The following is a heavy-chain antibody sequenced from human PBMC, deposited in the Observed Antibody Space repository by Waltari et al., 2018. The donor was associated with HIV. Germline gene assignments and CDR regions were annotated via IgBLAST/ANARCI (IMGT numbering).Heavy chain of an antibody. Sequence: QVQLVQSGAAVKKPGSTVKVSCKASGSTYRSYAISWGRQAHGQRLEWMGGIIPIFGTANYAQKFQGRVTITADESTSTAYMELSSLRSEDTAVYYCARYYYDSSGYYNFDYWGQGTLVTVSS. CDR1: GSTYRSYA. V-gene: IGHV1-69*01. J-gene: IGHJ4*02. D-gene: IGHD3-22*01. CDR3: ARYYYDSSGYYNFDY. CDR2: IIPIFGTA.